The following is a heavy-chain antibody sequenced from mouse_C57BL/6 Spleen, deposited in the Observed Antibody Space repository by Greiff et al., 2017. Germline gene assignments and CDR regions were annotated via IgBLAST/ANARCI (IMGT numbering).Heavy chain of an antibody. Sequence: QVQLQQPGAELVRPGSSVKLSCKASGYTFTSYWMHWVKQRPIQGLEWIGNIDPSDSETHYNQKFKDKATLTVDKSSSTAYMQLSSLTSEDAAVYYCGRKGVPGSSYDWYFDVWGTGTTVTVSS. D-gene: IGHD1-1*01. CDR1: GYTFTSYW. CDR2: IDPSDSET. CDR3: GRKGVPGSSYDWYFDV. V-gene: IGHV1-52*01. J-gene: IGHJ1*03.